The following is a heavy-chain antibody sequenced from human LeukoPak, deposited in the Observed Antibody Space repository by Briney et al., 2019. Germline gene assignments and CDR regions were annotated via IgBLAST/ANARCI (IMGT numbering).Heavy chain of an antibody. CDR3: ARDSRPDSSGYYYYYYGMDV. Sequence: SETLSLTCTVSGGPISSHYWSWIRQPPGKGLEWIGYIYYSGSTNYNPSLKSRVTISVDTSKNQFSLKLSSVTAADTAVYYCARDSRPDSSGYYYYYYGMDVWGQGTTVTVSS. V-gene: IGHV4-59*11. D-gene: IGHD3-22*01. CDR1: GGPISSHY. J-gene: IGHJ6*02. CDR2: IYYSGST.